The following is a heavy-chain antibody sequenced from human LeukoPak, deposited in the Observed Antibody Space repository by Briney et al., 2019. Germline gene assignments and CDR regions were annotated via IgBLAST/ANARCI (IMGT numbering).Heavy chain of an antibody. Sequence: KAGGSLRLSCAASGFTFSSYGMNWVRQAPGKGLEWVSSISSSSSYIYYADSVKGRFTISRDNAKNSLYLQMNSLRAEDTAVYYCAKGRSVTDYFDYWGQGTLVTVSS. CDR2: ISSSSSYI. V-gene: IGHV3-21*04. CDR1: GFTFSSYG. D-gene: IGHD1-14*01. CDR3: AKGRSVTDYFDY. J-gene: IGHJ4*02.